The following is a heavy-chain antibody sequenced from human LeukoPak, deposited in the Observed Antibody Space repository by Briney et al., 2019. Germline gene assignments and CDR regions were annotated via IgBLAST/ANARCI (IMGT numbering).Heavy chain of an antibody. CDR1: GGSFSGYY. CDR2: INHSGST. J-gene: IGHJ4*02. D-gene: IGHD2-15*01. V-gene: IGHV4-34*01. Sequence: SETLSLTCAVYGGSFSGYYWSWIRQPPGKGLEWIGEINHSGSTNYNPSLKSRVTISVDTSKNHFSLRLSSVTAADTAVYYCARHPFATPFDYWGPGTLVTVSS. CDR3: ARHPFATPFDY.